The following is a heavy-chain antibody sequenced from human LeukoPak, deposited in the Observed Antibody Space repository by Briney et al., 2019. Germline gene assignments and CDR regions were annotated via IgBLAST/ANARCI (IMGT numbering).Heavy chain of an antibody. CDR1: GGSFSGYY. D-gene: IGHD3-10*01. V-gene: IGHV4-34*01. CDR3: ARGGMGYFYY. CDR2: INHSGST. J-gene: IGHJ4*02. Sequence: SETLSLTCAVYGGSFSGYYWSWIRQPPGKGLEWIGEINHSGSTNYNPSLKSRVTISVDTSKNQFSLKLSSVTAADTAVYYCARGGMGYFYYWGQGTLVTVSS.